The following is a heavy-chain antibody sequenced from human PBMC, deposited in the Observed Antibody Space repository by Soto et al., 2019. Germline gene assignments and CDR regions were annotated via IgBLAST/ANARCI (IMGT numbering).Heavy chain of an antibody. CDR2: ISYDGSNI. CDR1: GFTFASYG. J-gene: IGHJ3*01. Sequence: GGSLRLSCAASGFTFASYGIHWVRQAPGKGLEWVAVISYDGSNIYYAASVKGRFTISRDESKKTVYLQMNSLRPEDTALYYCARVVHFDSSGFGLWGQGTMVTVSS. V-gene: IGHV3-30*03. CDR3: ARVVHFDSSGFGL. D-gene: IGHD3-22*01.